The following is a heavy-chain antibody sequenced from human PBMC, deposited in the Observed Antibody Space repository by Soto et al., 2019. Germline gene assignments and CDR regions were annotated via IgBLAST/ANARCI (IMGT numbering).Heavy chain of an antibody. CDR3: ARAVYCSSTSCQLGDYYYYYMDV. V-gene: IGHV3-48*01. D-gene: IGHD2-2*01. J-gene: IGHJ6*03. Sequence: GGSLRLSCAASGVTFSSYSMNVVRQAPGKGLEWVSYISSSSSTIYYADSVKGRFTISRDNAQNSLYLQMNSLRAEDTAVYYWARAVYCSSTSCQLGDYYYYYMDVWGKGTTVTVSS. CDR1: GVTFSSYS. CDR2: ISSSSSTI.